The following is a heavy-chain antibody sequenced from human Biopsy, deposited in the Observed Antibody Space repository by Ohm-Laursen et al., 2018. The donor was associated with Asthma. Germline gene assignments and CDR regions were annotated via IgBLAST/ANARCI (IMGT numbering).Heavy chain of an antibody. D-gene: IGHD6-6*01. CDR1: GGSFSGYY. CDR3: ARAQAAQYYYGMDV. J-gene: IGHJ6*02. Sequence: SETLSLTCAVYGGSFSGYYWSWIRQPPGKGLEWIGYISHSGSTYFNPSLKSRVTISLDRTKSQFSLKLSSVTAADTALYYCARAQAAQYYYGMDVWGQGTTVIASS. CDR2: ISHSGST. V-gene: IGHV4-34*01.